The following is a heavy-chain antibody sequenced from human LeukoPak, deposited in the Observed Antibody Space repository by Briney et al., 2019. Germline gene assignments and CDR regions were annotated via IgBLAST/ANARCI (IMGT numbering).Heavy chain of an antibody. Sequence: GGSLRLSCAASGFTFSRYWMSWVRQAPGVGLEWVANIKQDGSEKYYVDSVKGRFTISRDNAKNSLYLQMNSLRAEDTAVYYCARGAYYDYWGQGTLVTVSS. CDR2: IKQDGSEK. CDR3: ARGAYYDY. J-gene: IGHJ4*02. V-gene: IGHV3-7*01. CDR1: GFTFSRYW.